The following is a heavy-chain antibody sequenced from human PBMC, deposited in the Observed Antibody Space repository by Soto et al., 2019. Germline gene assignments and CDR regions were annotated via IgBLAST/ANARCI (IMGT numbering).Heavy chain of an antibody. CDR1: GFSFSDFG. Sequence: GGSLRLSCAPSGFSFSDFGIHWVRQAPGKGLEWVAAISHDGSNQYYGDSVKGRFSISRDHSNNRLYLQMNSLKVEDSAIYYCAKETRSRAVTATRVNGMDVWGQGTTVTVSS. D-gene: IGHD2-21*02. J-gene: IGHJ6*02. V-gene: IGHV3-30*18. CDR2: ISHDGSNQ. CDR3: AKETRSRAVTATRVNGMDV.